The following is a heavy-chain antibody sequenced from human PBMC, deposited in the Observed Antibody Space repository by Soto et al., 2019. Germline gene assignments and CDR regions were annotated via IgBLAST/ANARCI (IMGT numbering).Heavy chain of an antibody. J-gene: IGHJ4*02. CDR3: ARGRRAWYGY. Sequence: SETLSLTCAVYGGSFSGYYWSWIRQPPGKGLEWIGEINHSGSTNYNPSLKSRVTISVDTSKNQFSLKLSSVTAADTAVYYCARGRRAWYGYWGQGTLVTVSS. D-gene: IGHD6-13*01. V-gene: IGHV4-34*01. CDR2: INHSGST. CDR1: GGSFSGYY.